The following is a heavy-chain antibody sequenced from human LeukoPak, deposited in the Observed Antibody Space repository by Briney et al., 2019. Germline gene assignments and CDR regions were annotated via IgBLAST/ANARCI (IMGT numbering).Heavy chain of an antibody. CDR3: ARVRKDCSGGSGYSFDFDY. CDR2: IKQDGSEK. CDR1: GFTFSSYW. J-gene: IGHJ4*02. V-gene: IGHV3-7*01. Sequence: GGSLRLSCAASGFTFSSYWMSWVRPAPGKGLEWVANIKQDGSEKYYVDSVKGRFTISRDNAKNSLYLQMNSLRAEDTAVYYCARVRKDCSGGSGYSFDFDYWGQGTLVTVSS. D-gene: IGHD2-15*01.